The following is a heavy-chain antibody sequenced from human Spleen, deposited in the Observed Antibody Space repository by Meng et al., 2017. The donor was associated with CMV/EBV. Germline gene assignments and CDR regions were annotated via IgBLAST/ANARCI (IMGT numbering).Heavy chain of an antibody. CDR2: INSDGSST. CDR1: GFTFSNYW. CDR3: AKGGGIRVHYYYGMDV. V-gene: IGHV3-74*01. Sequence: GESLKISCAASGFTFSNYWMRWVRQAPGKGLVWVSHINSDGSSTSYADSGKGRFTISRDNAKNTLFLQMNSLRAEDAAVYYCAKGGGIRVHYYYGMDVWGQGTTVTVSS. J-gene: IGHJ6*02. D-gene: IGHD3-16*01.